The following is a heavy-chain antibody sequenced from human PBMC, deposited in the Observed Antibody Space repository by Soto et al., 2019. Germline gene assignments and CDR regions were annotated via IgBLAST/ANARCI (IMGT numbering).Heavy chain of an antibody. CDR2: ISYDGSNK. V-gene: IGHV3-30-3*01. D-gene: IGHD1-26*01. CDR3: AREVGAPHYFDY. Sequence: QVQLVESGGGVVQPGRSLRLSCAASGFTFSSYAMHWVRQAPGKGLEWVAFISYDGSNKYYADSVKGRFTISRDNSKNTLYLQMNSLRAEDTAVYYCAREVGAPHYFDYGGKGTLVTVSS. CDR1: GFTFSSYA. J-gene: IGHJ4*02.